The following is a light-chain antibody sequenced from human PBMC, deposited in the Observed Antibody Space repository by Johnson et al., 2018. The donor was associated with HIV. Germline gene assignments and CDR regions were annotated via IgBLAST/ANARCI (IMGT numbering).Light chain of an antibody. Sequence: QSVLTQPPSVSAAPGQKVTISCSGSSSNIGNNYVSWYQQVPGTAPKLLIYENNKRPSGIPDRFSGSKSGTSATLGITGLQTGDEADYYCGTWDSSLSAYVFATETKVTFL. J-gene: IGLJ1*01. CDR1: SSNIGNNY. V-gene: IGLV1-51*02. CDR2: ENN. CDR3: GTWDSSLSAYV.